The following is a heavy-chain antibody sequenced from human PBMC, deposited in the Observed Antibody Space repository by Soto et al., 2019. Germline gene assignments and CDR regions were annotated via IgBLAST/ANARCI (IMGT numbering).Heavy chain of an antibody. D-gene: IGHD3-22*01. CDR3: AHSVYYYDSSGYQEYFQH. CDR2: IYWDDDK. V-gene: IGHV2-5*02. J-gene: IGHJ1*01. CDR1: GFSLSTSGVG. Sequence: QITSKESGPTLVKPTQTLTLTCTFSGFSLSTSGVGVGWIRQPPGKALEWLALIYWDDDKRYSPSLKSRLTITKDTSKNQVVLTMTNMDPVETATYYCAHSVYYYDSSGYQEYFQHWGQGTLVTVSS.